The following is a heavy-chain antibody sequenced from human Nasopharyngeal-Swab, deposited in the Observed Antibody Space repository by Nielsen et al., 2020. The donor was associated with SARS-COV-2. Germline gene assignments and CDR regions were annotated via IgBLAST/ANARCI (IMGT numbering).Heavy chain of an antibody. CDR2: ISSSSSYI. Sequence: GGSLRLSCAASGFTFSSYSMNWVRQAPGKGLEWVSSISSSSSYIYYADSVKGRFTISRDNAKNSLCLQMNSLRAEDTAVYYCARGQYCSSTSCYARGYYYYYGMDVWGQGTTVTVSS. J-gene: IGHJ6*02. D-gene: IGHD2-2*01. V-gene: IGHV3-21*01. CDR3: ARGQYCSSTSCYARGYYYYYGMDV. CDR1: GFTFSSYS.